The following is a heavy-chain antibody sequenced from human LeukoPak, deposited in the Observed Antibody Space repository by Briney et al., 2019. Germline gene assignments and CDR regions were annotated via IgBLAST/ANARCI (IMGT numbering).Heavy chain of an antibody. CDR2: ISGSGGST. CDR1: GFTFSSYE. Sequence: GSLRLSCAASGFTFSSYEMNWVRQAPGKGLEWVSAISGSGGSTYYADSVKGRFTISRDNSKNSLYLQMNSLRAEDTAVYYCARARTDDAFDIWGQGTMVTVSS. J-gene: IGHJ3*02. V-gene: IGHV3-23*01. CDR3: ARARTDDAFDI.